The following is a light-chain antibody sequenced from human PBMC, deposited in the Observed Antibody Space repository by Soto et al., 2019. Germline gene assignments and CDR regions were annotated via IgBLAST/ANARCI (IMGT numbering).Light chain of an antibody. Sequence: EVVLMQSPGTLSLSPGERATLSCRASQSVSSNYLAWYQQKPGQSPRLLIYGASSRATGIPERFSGSGSGADFTLTISRLEPEDFAVYYCQHYDDSSTFGGGTKVEIK. V-gene: IGKV3-20*01. CDR3: QHYDDSST. CDR1: QSVSSNY. J-gene: IGKJ4*01. CDR2: GAS.